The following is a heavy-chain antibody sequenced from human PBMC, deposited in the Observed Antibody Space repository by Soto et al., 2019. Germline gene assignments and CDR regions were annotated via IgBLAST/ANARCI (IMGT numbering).Heavy chain of an antibody. CDR1: GFTFSSYG. CDR2: ISYDGSNK. Sequence: PGGSLRLSCAASGFTFSSYGMHWVRQAPGKGLEWVAVISYDGSNKYYADSVKGRFTISRDNSKNTLYLQMNSLRAEDTAVYYCAKDHYFGWLLPSSEIDYWGQGTLVTVSS. V-gene: IGHV3-30*18. D-gene: IGHD3-9*01. CDR3: AKDHYFGWLLPSSEIDY. J-gene: IGHJ4*02.